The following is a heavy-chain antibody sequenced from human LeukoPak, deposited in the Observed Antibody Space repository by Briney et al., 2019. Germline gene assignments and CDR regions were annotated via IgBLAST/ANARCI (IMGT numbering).Heavy chain of an antibody. CDR2: INSDGSSI. Sequence: GGSLRLSCAASGFTLSSYWMHWVRQAPGKGLVWVSRINSDGSSINYADSVKGRFTISRDNAKNTLYLQMNSLRAEDTAVYYCARSDRGYSYGPFDYWGQGTLVTVSS. V-gene: IGHV3-74*01. CDR3: ARSDRGYSYGPFDY. D-gene: IGHD5-18*01. CDR1: GFTLSSYW. J-gene: IGHJ4*02.